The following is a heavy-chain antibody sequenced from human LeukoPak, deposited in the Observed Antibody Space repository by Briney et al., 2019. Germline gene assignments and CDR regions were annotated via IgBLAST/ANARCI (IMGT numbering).Heavy chain of an antibody. CDR3: ARERVVAVAGTGYYYYYGMDV. CDR2: IYYSGST. Sequence: SETLSLTCTVSGGSISSGGYYWSWIRQHPGKGLEWIGYIYYSGSTYYNPSLKSRVTISVDTSKNQFSLKLSSVTAADTAVYYCARERVVAVAGTGYYYYYGMDVWGQGTTVTVSS. CDR1: GGSISSGGYY. J-gene: IGHJ6*02. V-gene: IGHV4-31*03. D-gene: IGHD6-19*01.